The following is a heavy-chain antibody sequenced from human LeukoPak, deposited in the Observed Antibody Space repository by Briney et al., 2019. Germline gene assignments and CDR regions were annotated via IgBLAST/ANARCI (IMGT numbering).Heavy chain of an antibody. V-gene: IGHV1-24*01. CDR2: FDPEDGET. CDR1: GYTLIQLS. D-gene: IGHD1-26*01. J-gene: IGHJ6*03. CDR3: PTGEIKCGTPYCRIRNYYYTDV. Sequence: GASVKVSCKVSGYTLIQLSMHWVRQAPGKGLESMGGFDPEDGETIYAQKFQGRVTMTEDTSTDTAYMELSSLRSEDTAMHYRPTGEIKCGTPYCRIRNYYYTDVWSKATTVTVSS.